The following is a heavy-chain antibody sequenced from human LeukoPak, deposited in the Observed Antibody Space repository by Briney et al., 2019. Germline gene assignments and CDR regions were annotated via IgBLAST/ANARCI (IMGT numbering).Heavy chain of an antibody. CDR1: ADTLICHD. Sequence: ASVKVSCKSSADTLICHDVHWVRQAPGQGLEGVGWMSPDDGFTGYAQDFQGRLTMTTDATINTVFMELSGLKSEDTAVYYCATESAITVSGVVFHYFDRGGQGPLVTVSA. D-gene: IGHD3-3*01. CDR3: ATESAITVSGVVFHYFDR. CDR2: MSPDDGFT. V-gene: IGHV1-8*01. J-gene: IGHJ5*02.